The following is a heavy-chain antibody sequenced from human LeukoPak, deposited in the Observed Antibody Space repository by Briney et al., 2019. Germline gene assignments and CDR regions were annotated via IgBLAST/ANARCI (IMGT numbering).Heavy chain of an antibody. Sequence: ASETLSLTCIISGGSIGPYYWSWIRQAAGKGPEWIGRIYTTGTADYNPSLKGRVFLSVDTSKNQFSLKVTSVTAADTAVYYCARDGGSGYYFDYWGQGTLVTVSS. D-gene: IGHD3-16*01. CDR2: IYTTGTA. V-gene: IGHV4-4*07. CDR1: GGSIGPYY. CDR3: ARDGGSGYYFDY. J-gene: IGHJ4*02.